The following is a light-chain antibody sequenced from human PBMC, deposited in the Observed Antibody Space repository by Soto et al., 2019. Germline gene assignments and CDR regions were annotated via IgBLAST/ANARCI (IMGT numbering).Light chain of an antibody. V-gene: IGLV2-14*01. CDR3: SSYTSYNTVV. Sequence: QSALTQPASVSGSPGQSISISCAGTSSDVGGYNYVSWYQQHPGKAPKLMISEVSNRPSGVSDRFSGSKSGNTASLTISGLQGEDEAHYYCSSYTSYNTVVFGGGTKLTVL. CDR2: EVS. CDR1: SSDVGGYNY. J-gene: IGLJ2*01.